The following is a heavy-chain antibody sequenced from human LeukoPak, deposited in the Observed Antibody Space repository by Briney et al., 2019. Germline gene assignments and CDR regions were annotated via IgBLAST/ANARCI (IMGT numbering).Heavy chain of an antibody. CDR1: GSSISDSY. J-gene: IGHJ4*02. D-gene: IGHD6-6*01. V-gene: IGHV4-59*12. CDR2: VSDRGGT. Sequence: SETLSLTCSVSGSSISDSYWSWIRQPPGKQMEWIGFVSDRGGTTYNPSLRSRVNISLDTSQNQFSLKVTSVTAADTAVYYCATNALLVPSTFDSWGRGTLVLVSS. CDR3: ATNALLVPSTFDS.